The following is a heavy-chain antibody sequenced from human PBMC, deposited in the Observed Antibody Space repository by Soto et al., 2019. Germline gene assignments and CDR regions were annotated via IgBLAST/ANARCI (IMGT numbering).Heavy chain of an antibody. CDR3: ARGIVVVPAAIPVRGVVSWFDP. CDR1: GYTFTGYY. D-gene: IGHD2-2*02. Sequence: ASVKVSCKASGYTFTGYYMHWVRQAPGQGLEWMGWINPNSGGTNYAQKFQGWVTMTRDTSISTAYMGLSRLRSDDTAVYYCARGIVVVPAAIPVRGVVSWFDPWGQGTLVTVSS. CDR2: INPNSGGT. J-gene: IGHJ5*02. V-gene: IGHV1-2*04.